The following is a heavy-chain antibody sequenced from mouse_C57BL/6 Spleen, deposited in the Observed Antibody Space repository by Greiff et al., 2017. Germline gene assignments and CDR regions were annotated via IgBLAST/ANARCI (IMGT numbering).Heavy chain of an antibody. CDR2: IYPGSGST. CDR1: GYTFTSYW. V-gene: IGHV1-55*01. D-gene: IGHD1-1*01. J-gene: IGHJ2*01. CDR3: ARGYGSSPYDY. Sequence: QVQLKQPGAELVKPGASVKMSCKASGYTFTSYWITWVKQRPGQGLEWIGDIYPGSGSTNYNEKFKSKATLTVDTSSSTAYMQLSSLTSEDSAVYYCARGYGSSPYDYWGQGTTLTVSS.